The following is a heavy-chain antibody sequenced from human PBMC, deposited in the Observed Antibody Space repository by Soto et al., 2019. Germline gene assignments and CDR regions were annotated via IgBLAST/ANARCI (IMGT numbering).Heavy chain of an antibody. CDR1: GGSISSGGYY. CDR3: ARAARYGDYDYFDY. CDR2: IYYSGST. Sequence: LCGGSISSGGYYWSWIRQHPGKGLEWIGYIYYSGSTYYNPSLKSRVTISVDTSKNQFSLKLSSVTAADTAVYYCARAARYGDYDYFDYWGQGTLVTVSS. J-gene: IGHJ4*02. V-gene: IGHV4-31*02. D-gene: IGHD4-17*01.